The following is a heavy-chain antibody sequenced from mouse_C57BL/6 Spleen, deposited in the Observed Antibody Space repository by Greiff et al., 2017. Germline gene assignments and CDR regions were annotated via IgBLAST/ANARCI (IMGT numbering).Heavy chain of an antibody. CDR1: GYAFSSYW. V-gene: IGHV1-80*01. J-gene: IGHJ3*01. CDR3: ARSGNYCSSFWFAY. Sequence: VQGVESGAELVKPGASVKISCKASGYAFSSYWMNWVKQRPGTGLEWIGQIYPGDGDTNYNGKFNGKATLTADKSSSTAYMQLSSLTSEDSAVYFCARSGNYCSSFWFAYWGQGTLVTVSA. D-gene: IGHD1-1*01. CDR2: IYPGDGDT.